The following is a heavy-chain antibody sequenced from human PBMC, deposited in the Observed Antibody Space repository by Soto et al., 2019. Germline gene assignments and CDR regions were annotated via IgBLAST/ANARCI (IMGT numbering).Heavy chain of an antibody. CDR3: ASIPGTPIGRYYYYGMDV. D-gene: IGHD1-1*01. V-gene: IGHV1-69*13. J-gene: IGHJ6*02. CDR1: GGTFSSYA. Sequence: SVKVSCKASGGTFSSYAISWVRQAPGQGLEWMGGIIPIFGTANYAQKFQGRVTITADESTSTAYMELSSLRSEDTAVYYRASIPGTPIGRYYYYGMDVWGQGTTVTVSS. CDR2: IIPIFGTA.